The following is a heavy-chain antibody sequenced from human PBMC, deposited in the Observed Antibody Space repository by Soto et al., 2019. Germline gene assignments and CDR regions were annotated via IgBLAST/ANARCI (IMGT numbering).Heavy chain of an antibody. CDR1: GYTFTAYY. V-gene: IGHV1-2*02. CDR3: ARNMDYYYGPGSGNGHGV. CDR2: INPKFGDT. J-gene: IGHJ6*02. D-gene: IGHD3-10*01. Sequence: QVQLVQSGAEVKEPGDSVRVSCEASGYTFTAYYIHWVRQVPGQGFEWMGWINPKFGDTTYAQDFQGRVTMTRDMSISTVYMELSRLTSDDTAIYYCARNMDYYYGPGSGNGHGVWGQGTTVTVFS.